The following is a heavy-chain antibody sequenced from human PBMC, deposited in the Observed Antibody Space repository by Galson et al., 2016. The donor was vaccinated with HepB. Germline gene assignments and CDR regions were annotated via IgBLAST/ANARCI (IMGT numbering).Heavy chain of an antibody. D-gene: IGHD3-22*01. CDR1: GGSISSYY. Sequence: SETLSLTCIVSGGSISSYYWNWIRQPPGKGLEWIGYIYYSGSTNYNPSLKSRVTMSVDTSKNQFSLNLNSVTAADTAVYYCVRGSAHDTRAYTPSDSYYGLDVWGQGTTVTVSS. J-gene: IGHJ6*02. CDR2: IYYSGST. CDR3: VRGSAHDTRAYTPSDSYYGLDV. V-gene: IGHV4-59*01.